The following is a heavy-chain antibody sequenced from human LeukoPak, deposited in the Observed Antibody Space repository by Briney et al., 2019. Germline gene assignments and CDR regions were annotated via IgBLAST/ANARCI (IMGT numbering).Heavy chain of an antibody. J-gene: IGHJ4*02. Sequence: PSETLSLTRAVYGGSFSGYYWSWIRQPPGKGLEWIGEINHSGSTNYNPSLKSRVTISVDTSKNQFSLKLSSVTAADTAVYYCARAAGMATPPDYWGQGTLVTVSS. CDR1: GGSFSGYY. D-gene: IGHD5-24*01. CDR3: ARAAGMATPPDY. CDR2: INHSGST. V-gene: IGHV4-34*01.